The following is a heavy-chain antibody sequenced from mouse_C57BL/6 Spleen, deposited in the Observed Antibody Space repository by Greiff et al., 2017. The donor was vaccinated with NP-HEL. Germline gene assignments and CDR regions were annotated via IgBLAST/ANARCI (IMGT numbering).Heavy chain of an antibody. CDR1: GYSFTDYN. CDR2: INPNYGTT. V-gene: IGHV1-39*01. J-gene: IGHJ4*01. Sequence: EVQLVESGPELVKPGASVKISCKASGYSFTDYNMNWVKQSNGKSLEWIGVINPNYGTTSYNQKFKGKATLTVDQSSSTAYMQLNSLTSEDSAVYYCASAFITTVVATEDYWGQGTSVTVSS. D-gene: IGHD1-1*01. CDR3: ASAFITTVVATEDY.